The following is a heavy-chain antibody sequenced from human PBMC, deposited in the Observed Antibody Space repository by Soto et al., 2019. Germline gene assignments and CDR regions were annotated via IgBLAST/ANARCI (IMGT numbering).Heavy chain of an antibody. D-gene: IGHD4-4*01. Sequence: ASVKVSCNASGYTFTGYYMHWGRQAPGQGREWMGWINPNSGGTNYAQKFQGRVTMTRDTSISTAYMGLSRLRSDDTAVYYCAITTVTTLGFDYWGQGTLVTVSS. CDR1: GYTFTGYY. V-gene: IGHV1-2*02. CDR2: INPNSGGT. CDR3: AITTVTTLGFDY. J-gene: IGHJ4*02.